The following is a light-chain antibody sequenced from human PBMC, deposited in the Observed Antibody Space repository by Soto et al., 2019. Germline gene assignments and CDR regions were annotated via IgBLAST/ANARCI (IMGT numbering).Light chain of an antibody. V-gene: IGKV1-33*01. CDR3: QQYGNLPSIT. Sequence: DIQMTQSPSSLSASVGDRVTITCQASQDISNYLNWYQQKPGKAPKLLIYDASNLETGVPSRFSGSRSGTDFTFTISNLQPEDIAAYYCQQYGNLPSITFGQGTRLEMK. CDR1: QDISNY. J-gene: IGKJ5*01. CDR2: DAS.